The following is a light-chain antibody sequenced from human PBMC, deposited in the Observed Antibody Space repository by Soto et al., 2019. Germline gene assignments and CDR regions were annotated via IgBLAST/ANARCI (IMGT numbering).Light chain of an antibody. J-gene: IGLJ2*01. CDR1: SGHSSYA. Sequence: QLVLTQSRSASASLGAAVKLTSTLSSGHSSYAIAWHQQQPEKGPRYLMKLNSDGSHSKGDGIPDRFSGSSSGAERYLTISSLQSKDEADYYCQTWGTGIQVFGGGTKLTVL. CDR3: QTWGTGIQV. CDR2: LNSDGSH. V-gene: IGLV4-69*01.